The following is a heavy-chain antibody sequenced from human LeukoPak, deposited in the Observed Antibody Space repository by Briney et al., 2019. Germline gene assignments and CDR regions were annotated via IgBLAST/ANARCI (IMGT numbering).Heavy chain of an antibody. Sequence: GRSLRLSCAASGFTFSSYGMHWVRQAPGKGLEWVAVIWYDGSNKYYADSVKGRFTISRDNSKNTLYLQMNSLRAEDTAVYYCARAPGGDYDDAFDIWGQGTMVTVSS. CDR2: IWYDGSNK. CDR3: ARAPGGDYDDAFDI. V-gene: IGHV3-33*08. CDR1: GFTFSSYG. J-gene: IGHJ3*02. D-gene: IGHD4-17*01.